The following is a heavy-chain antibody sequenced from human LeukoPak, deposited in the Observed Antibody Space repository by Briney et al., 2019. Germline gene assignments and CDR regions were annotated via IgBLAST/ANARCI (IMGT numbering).Heavy chain of an antibody. J-gene: IGHJ3*02. Sequence: PSETLSLTCTVSGGSITNYYWSWIRQPAGKGLEWIGRIYTSGSTNCNPSLKSRVTMSVDTSRNQFSLKLSSVTAADTAVYFCARGSATDAFGIWGQGTMVTVSS. D-gene: IGHD2-15*01. V-gene: IGHV4-4*07. CDR3: ARGSATDAFGI. CDR1: GGSITNYY. CDR2: IYTSGST.